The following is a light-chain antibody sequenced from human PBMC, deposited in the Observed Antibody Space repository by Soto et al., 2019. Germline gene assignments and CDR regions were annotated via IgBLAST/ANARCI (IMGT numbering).Light chain of an antibody. CDR2: EAS. V-gene: IGKV1-27*01. J-gene: IGKJ1*01. CDR1: QGINNY. Sequence: DIQMTQFPSSLSASVVDRVTIACLASQGINNYLAWYQQKPGKVPKLLIYEASTLQSGVPSRFSGSGSGTDFTLTISSLQPEDVATYYCQKYNSAPQTFGQGTKVDIK. CDR3: QKYNSAPQT.